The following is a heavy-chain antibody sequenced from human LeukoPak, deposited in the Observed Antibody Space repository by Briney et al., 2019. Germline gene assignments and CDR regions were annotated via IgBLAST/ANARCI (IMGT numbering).Heavy chain of an antibody. Sequence: GSLRLSCAASGFTXSSYEMNWVRQAPGKGLEWVSYISSSGSTIYYADSVKGRFTISRDKAKNSLYLQMNSLRAEDTAVYYCARPPYYYDSSGSDDAFDIWGQGTMVTVSS. J-gene: IGHJ3*02. D-gene: IGHD3-22*01. V-gene: IGHV3-48*03. CDR1: GFTXSSYE. CDR2: ISSSGSTI. CDR3: ARPPYYYDSSGSDDAFDI.